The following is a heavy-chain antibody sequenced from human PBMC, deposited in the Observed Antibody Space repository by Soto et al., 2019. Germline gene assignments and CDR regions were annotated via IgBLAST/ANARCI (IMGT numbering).Heavy chain of an antibody. Sequence: PGGSLRLSCAASGFTFSSFAMSWVRQAPGKGLEWVSVISGSGSRTYYADSVKGRFTISRDNSKKTLYVQMNSLSAEDTAVYYCAKMSDFWSGSPTNHFDYGGQGTQVTVSS. CDR2: ISGSGSRT. CDR1: GFTFSSFA. V-gene: IGHV3-23*01. J-gene: IGHJ4*02. D-gene: IGHD3-3*01. CDR3: AKMSDFWSGSPTNHFDY.